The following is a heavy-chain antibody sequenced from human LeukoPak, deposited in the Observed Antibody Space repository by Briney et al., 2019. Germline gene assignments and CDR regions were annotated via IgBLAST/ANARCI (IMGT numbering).Heavy chain of an antibody. CDR2: MNPNSGNT. V-gene: IGHV1-8*03. Sequence: ASVKLSCKGSGYTFTNYDINWVRQATGRGLEWMGWMNPNSGNTGYALKFQGRVTFTRDNSITTAYMELSSLTSDDTAVYYCVSRGDSSGWYDYWGQGTLVTVSS. D-gene: IGHD6-19*01. CDR1: GYTFTNYD. CDR3: VSRGDSSGWYDY. J-gene: IGHJ4*02.